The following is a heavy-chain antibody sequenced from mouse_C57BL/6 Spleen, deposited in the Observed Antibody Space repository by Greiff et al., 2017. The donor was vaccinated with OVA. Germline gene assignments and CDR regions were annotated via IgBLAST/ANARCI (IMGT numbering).Heavy chain of an antibody. Sequence: VQLQQPGAELVRPGSSVKLSCKASGYTFTSYWMDWVKQRPGQGLEWIGNIYPSDSETNYNQKFKDKATLTVDKSSSTAYMQLSSLTSEDSAVYYCASRGLKIPYDFDYWGQGTTLTVSS. CDR1: GYTFTSYW. D-gene: IGHD1-3*01. CDR3: ASRGLKIPYDFDY. V-gene: IGHV1-61*01. CDR2: IYPSDSET. J-gene: IGHJ2*01.